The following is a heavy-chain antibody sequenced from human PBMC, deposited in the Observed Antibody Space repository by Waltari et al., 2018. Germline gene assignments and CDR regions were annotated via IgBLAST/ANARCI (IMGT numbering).Heavy chain of an antibody. Sequence: QVQLLESGPGLVKSSETLSLTCDVSGYAVHSGFYWGWTRQAPGEGLVWVATVYHDGTTFYNPSLKSRLSVSMDTSKNQISLTLKSVTAADTAVYHCSRQVLGYCTSAACRRLESWGQGTLVTVSS. D-gene: IGHD2-2*03. CDR1: GYAVHSGFY. J-gene: IGHJ4*02. V-gene: IGHV4-38-2*01. CDR3: SRQVLGYCTSAACRRLES. CDR2: VYHDGTT.